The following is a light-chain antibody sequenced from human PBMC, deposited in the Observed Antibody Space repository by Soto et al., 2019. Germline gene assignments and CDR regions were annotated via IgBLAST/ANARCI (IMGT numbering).Light chain of an antibody. Sequence: ETVLTQSPGTLSLSPGERATLSCRASQSVPRSYLAWYQQKPGQAPRLLIYGTSSRATGIPDRFSGSGSGTDFTLTISRLEPEDFAVFYCQQYGSSITFGQGTRLENK. V-gene: IGKV3-20*01. CDR3: QQYGSSIT. CDR2: GTS. J-gene: IGKJ5*01. CDR1: QSVPRSY.